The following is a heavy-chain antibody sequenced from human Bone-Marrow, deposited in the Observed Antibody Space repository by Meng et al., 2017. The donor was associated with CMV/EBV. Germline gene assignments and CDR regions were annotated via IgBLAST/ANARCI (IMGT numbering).Heavy chain of an antibody. CDR3: MRDRRPLGCYGVGDYFGMDF. D-gene: IGHD2-8*01. Sequence: GESLRLSCAASGFTFSSYEMNWVRQAPGKGLEWVSYISSSGSTIYYVDPVKGRIIITRDNAKNLLYMQMNSLRTADTAVYSWMRDRRPLGCYGVGDYFGMDFWGQGTTVTVSS. V-gene: IGHV3-48*03. CDR1: GFTFSSYE. J-gene: IGHJ6*02. CDR2: ISSSGSTI.